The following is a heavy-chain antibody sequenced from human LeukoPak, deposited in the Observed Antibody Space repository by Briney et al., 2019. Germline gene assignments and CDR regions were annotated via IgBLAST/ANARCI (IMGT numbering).Heavy chain of an antibody. CDR2: ISGSGGST. CDR1: GFTFSSYA. D-gene: IGHD3-3*01. CDR3: AKLEDFWSGYYPGY. J-gene: IGHJ4*02. Sequence: PGGSLRLSCAASGFTFSSYAMSWVRQAPGKGLEWVSAISGSGGSTYYADSVKGRFTISRDNSKNTLYLQMNSLRAEDTAVYHCAKLEDFWSGYYPGYWGQGTLVTVSS. V-gene: IGHV3-23*01.